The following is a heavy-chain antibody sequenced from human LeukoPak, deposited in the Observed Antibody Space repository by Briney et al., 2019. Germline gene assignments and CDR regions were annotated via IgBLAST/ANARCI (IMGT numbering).Heavy chain of an antibody. Sequence: GGSLRLSCAASGFTFSYYAMSWVRQAPGKELECVSVISGSGVSTYYAHSVKGRFTISRDNSKNTLFLQMNSLRAEDTAVYYCASRRDETLDYWGQGTLVTVSS. CDR3: ASRRDETLDY. CDR2: ISGSGVST. CDR1: GFTFSYYA. J-gene: IGHJ4*02. V-gene: IGHV3-23*01.